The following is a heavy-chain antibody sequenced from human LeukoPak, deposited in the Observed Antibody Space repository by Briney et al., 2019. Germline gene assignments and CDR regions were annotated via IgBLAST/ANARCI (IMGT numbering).Heavy chain of an antibody. D-gene: IGHD4/OR15-4a*01. CDR1: GGSVSPFF. CDR3: ARHRGGSNAHDASDI. V-gene: IGHV4-59*08. J-gene: IGHJ3*02. Sequence: PSETLSLTCTVSGGSVSPFFWSWIRQSPGKDLEWMGYVFYSGSTTYNPSLKSRLTLSVDTSKNQFSLTLTSVTAADTALYFCARHRGGSNAHDASDIWGRGTLITVSS. CDR2: VFYSGST.